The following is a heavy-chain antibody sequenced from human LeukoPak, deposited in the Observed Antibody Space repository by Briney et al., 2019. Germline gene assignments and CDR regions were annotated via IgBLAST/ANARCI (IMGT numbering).Heavy chain of an antibody. D-gene: IGHD6-19*01. Sequence: PGGSLRLSCAASGFTFSTYGMHRVRQAPGKGPEWVAVIWHDGSNQYYADSVKGRFTISRDNSKNTLYLQMDSLRAEDTAVYYCAKDTGWSLPDYWGQGTLVTVSS. CDR3: AKDTGWSLPDY. CDR2: IWHDGSNQ. CDR1: GFTFSTYG. V-gene: IGHV3-33*06. J-gene: IGHJ4*02.